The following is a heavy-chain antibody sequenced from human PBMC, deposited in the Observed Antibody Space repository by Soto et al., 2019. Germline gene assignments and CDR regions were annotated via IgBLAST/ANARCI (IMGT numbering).Heavy chain of an antibody. J-gene: IGHJ4*02. V-gene: IGHV1-18*01. CDR2: VSGYNGNT. Sequence: QVQLLQSGAEVKKPGASVKVSCKASGYNFEKYGIIWVRQARGQGLEAMGWVSGYNGNTDYAPKLQGRVSMTTDTSTTTAYMELRSLRSDDTAVYYCARVLSGSYFDDSDYWGQGTLVTVSS. D-gene: IGHD1-26*01. CDR1: GYNFEKYG. CDR3: ARVLSGSYFDDSDY.